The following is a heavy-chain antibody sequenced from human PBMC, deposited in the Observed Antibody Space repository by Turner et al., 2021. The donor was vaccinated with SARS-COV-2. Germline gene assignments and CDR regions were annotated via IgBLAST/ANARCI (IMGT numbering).Heavy chain of an antibody. Sequence: QVQLQESGPGLVKPSQTLSLTCTVSGGSISSGSYYWSWIRQPAGKGLEWIGRIYTSGSTNYNPSLTSRVTISVDTSKNQFSLKLSSVTAADTAVYYCARDQGFLLEWEISYYYYMDVWGKGTTVTVSS. CDR1: GGSISSGSYY. D-gene: IGHD3-3*01. CDR3: ARDQGFLLEWEISYYYYMDV. CDR2: IYTSGST. V-gene: IGHV4-61*02. J-gene: IGHJ6*03.